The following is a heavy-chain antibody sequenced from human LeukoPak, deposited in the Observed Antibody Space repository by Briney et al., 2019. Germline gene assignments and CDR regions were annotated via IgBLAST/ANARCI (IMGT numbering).Heavy chain of an antibody. V-gene: IGHV4-38-2*02. J-gene: IGHJ4*02. CDR3: AREGATTVTTEGGY. CDR2: IYHRGNT. CDR1: GYSISSGYY. Sequence: PSETLSLTCTVSGYSISSGYYWGWIRQPPGKGLGWIGNIYHRGNTYYNPSLKSRVSISVDTSKNQFSLKLSSVTAADTAVYYCAREGATTVTTEGGYWGQGTLVTVSS. D-gene: IGHD4-17*01.